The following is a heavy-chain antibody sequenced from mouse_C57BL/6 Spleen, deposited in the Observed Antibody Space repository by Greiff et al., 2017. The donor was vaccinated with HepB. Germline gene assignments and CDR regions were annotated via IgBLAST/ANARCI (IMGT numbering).Heavy chain of an antibody. CDR2: ISSGSSTI. CDR3: AKSQLRTGYFDV. V-gene: IGHV5-17*01. Sequence: EVHLVESGGGLVKPGGSLKLSCAASGFTFSDYGMHWVRQAPEKGLEWVAYISSGSSTIYYADTVKGRFTISRDNAKNTLFLQMTSLRSEDTAMYYCAKSQLRTGYFDVWGTGTTVTVSS. J-gene: IGHJ1*03. D-gene: IGHD4-1*02. CDR1: GFTFSDYG.